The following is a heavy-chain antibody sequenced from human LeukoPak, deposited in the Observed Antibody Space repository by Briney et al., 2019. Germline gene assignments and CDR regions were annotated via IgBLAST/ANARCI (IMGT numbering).Heavy chain of an antibody. CDR3: AGVKAVGATFDD. D-gene: IGHD1-26*01. Sequence: AVKVSCKASGGTFISYAISWVRQPPAQGLEWMGGIIPIFGTANYAHKFQDRVTITSDDSTSTAYLQLSSLMYDDDAVDYCAGVKAVGATFDDWGQGTLVTVSS. CDR2: IIPIFGTA. J-gene: IGHJ4*02. V-gene: IGHV1-69*13. CDR1: GGTFISYA.